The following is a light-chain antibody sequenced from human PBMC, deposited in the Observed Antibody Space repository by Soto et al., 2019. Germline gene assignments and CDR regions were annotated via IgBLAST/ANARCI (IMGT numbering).Light chain of an antibody. V-gene: IGLV2-14*03. Sequence: QSVLIQPASVSGSPGQSITISCTGTSSDVGAYDFVSWYQQHPDKAPKLMIYEVSNRPSGVSNRFSGSKSVNTATLTISGLQAEDEADYYCSSYTSSSTRVFGTGTRSPS. CDR3: SSYTSSSTRV. J-gene: IGLJ1*01. CDR2: EVS. CDR1: SSDVGAYDF.